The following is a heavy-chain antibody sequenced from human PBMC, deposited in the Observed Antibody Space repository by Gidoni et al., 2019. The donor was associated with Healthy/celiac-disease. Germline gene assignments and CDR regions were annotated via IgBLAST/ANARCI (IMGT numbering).Heavy chain of an antibody. CDR2: IYTSGST. J-gene: IGHJ6*02. CDR3: ARETEGITMVRGANYYYYGMDV. V-gene: IGHV4-61*02. CDR1: GGSISSGSYY. D-gene: IGHD3-10*01. Sequence: QVQLQESGPGLVKPSQTLSLPCTVSGGSISSGSYYWSWIRQPAGKGLEWIGRIYTSGSTNYNPSLKSRVTISVDTSKNQFSLKLSSVTAADTAVYYCARETEGITMVRGANYYYYGMDVWGQGTTVTVSS.